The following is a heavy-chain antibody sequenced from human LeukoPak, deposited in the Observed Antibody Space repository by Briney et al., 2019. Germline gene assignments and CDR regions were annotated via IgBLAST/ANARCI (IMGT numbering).Heavy chain of an antibody. Sequence: GGSLRLSCAASGFTFSTYWMHWVRQAPGKGLVWVSRISSDGSITGYADSVKGRFTISRDNAKNTLYLQMNSLRAEDTAVYYCATSGRITMIVVVSYWGQGTLVTVSS. V-gene: IGHV3-74*01. D-gene: IGHD3-22*01. CDR2: ISSDGSIT. CDR1: GFTFSTYW. J-gene: IGHJ4*02. CDR3: ATSGRITMIVVVSY.